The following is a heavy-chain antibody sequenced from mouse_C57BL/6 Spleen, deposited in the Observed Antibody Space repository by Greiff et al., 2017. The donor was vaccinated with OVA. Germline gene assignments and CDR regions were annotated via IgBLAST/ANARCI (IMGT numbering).Heavy chain of an antibody. Sequence: EVKLVESGGDLVKPGGSLKLSCAASGFTFSSYGMSWVRQTPDKRLEWVATISSGGSYTYYPDSVKGRFPISRDNAKHTLYRQMSSLKSEDTAMYYGARHDYYGSSFYAMDYWGQGTSVSVSS. CDR2: ISSGGSYT. D-gene: IGHD1-1*01. V-gene: IGHV5-6*01. J-gene: IGHJ4*01. CDR3: ARHDYYGSSFYAMDY. CDR1: GFTFSSYG.